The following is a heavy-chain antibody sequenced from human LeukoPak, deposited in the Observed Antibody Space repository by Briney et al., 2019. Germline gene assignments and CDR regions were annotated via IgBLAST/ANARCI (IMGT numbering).Heavy chain of an antibody. CDR2: ISGSGGNT. CDR1: GFTFSSYY. V-gene: IGHV3-23*01. CDR3: AKDFRFDCSGGSCYYFDY. D-gene: IGHD2-15*01. J-gene: IGHJ4*02. Sequence: GGSLRLSCAASGFTFSSYYMNWVRQAPGKGLEWVSAISGSGGNTYYADSVKGRFTISRDNSKNTLYLQMNSLRAEDTAVYYCAKDFRFDCSGGSCYYFDYWGQGTLVTVSS.